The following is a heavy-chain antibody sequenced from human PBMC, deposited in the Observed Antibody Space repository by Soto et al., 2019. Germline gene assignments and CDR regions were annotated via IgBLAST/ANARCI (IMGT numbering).Heavy chain of an antibody. CDR3: AIVMKYCGGGSCWGDYYYGMDV. Sequence: GGSLRLSCAASGFTFSSYGMHWVRQAPGKGLEWVAVISYDGSNKYYADSVKGRFTISRDNSKNTLYLQMNSLRAEDLAVYYWAIVMKYCGGGSCWGDYYYGMDVWGQGTTVTVSS. J-gene: IGHJ6*02. V-gene: IGHV3-30*03. CDR1: GFTFSSYG. D-gene: IGHD2-15*01. CDR2: ISYDGSNK.